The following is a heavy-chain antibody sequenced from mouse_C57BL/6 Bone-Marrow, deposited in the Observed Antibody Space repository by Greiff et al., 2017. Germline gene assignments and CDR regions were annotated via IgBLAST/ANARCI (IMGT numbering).Heavy chain of an antibody. D-gene: IGHD2-5*01. V-gene: IGHV7-3*01. CDR1: GFTFTDYY. CDR3: ARYPYSNYPHYYAMDY. J-gene: IGHJ4*01. CDR2: IRNKANGYTT. Sequence: EVKLVESGGGLVQPGGSLSISCAASGFTFTDYYMSWVRQPPGKTLEWLGFIRNKANGYTTEYSASVKGRFTISRDNSQSILYRPRNALIAEDSATSYCARYPYSNYPHYYAMDYWGQGTSVTVSS.